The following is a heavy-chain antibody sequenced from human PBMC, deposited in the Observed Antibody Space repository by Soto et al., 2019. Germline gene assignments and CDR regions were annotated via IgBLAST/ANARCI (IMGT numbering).Heavy chain of an antibody. Sequence: PGGVPRLSCAASGFTFSSYDMHWVRQATGKGLEWVSTIGAAGDTSYPGSVKGRFTISRENARNSLYLQMNSLRAGDTAVYYCARGIGSYYYMDVWGKGTTVTVSS. CDR3: ARGIGSYYYMDV. CDR1: GFTFSSYD. D-gene: IGHD2-15*01. CDR2: IGAAGDT. V-gene: IGHV3-13*01. J-gene: IGHJ6*03.